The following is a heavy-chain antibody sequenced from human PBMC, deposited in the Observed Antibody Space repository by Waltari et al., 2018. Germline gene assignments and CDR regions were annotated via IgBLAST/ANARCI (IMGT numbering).Heavy chain of an antibody. CDR3: ARRGYCGIDCYSNYFDF. CDR1: GGSFNFYY. Sequence: QVLLQQWGAGLLKPSETLSLTCAVYGGSFNFYYWSWIRKPPGEGLEWIGEITHRGRTNHNPSLKSRVSISVDTPNNQFSLKLTSVTAADTAAYYCARRGYCGIDCYSNYFDFWGQGTLVTVSS. V-gene: IGHV4-34*01. J-gene: IGHJ4*02. D-gene: IGHD2-21*01. CDR2: ITHRGRT.